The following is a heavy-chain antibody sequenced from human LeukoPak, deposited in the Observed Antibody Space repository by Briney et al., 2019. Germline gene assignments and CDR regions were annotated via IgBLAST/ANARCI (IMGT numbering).Heavy chain of an antibody. J-gene: IGHJ1*01. V-gene: IGHV3-23*01. CDR2: ISDSGGST. CDR1: GFTFSSYA. CDR3: AKAYYYDSSGYYTEYFQH. D-gene: IGHD3-22*01. Sequence: PGGSLRLSCAASGFTFSSYAMSWVRQAPGKGLEWVSAISDSGGSTYYADSVKGRFTISRDNSKNTLYLQMNSLRAEDTAVYYCAKAYYYDSSGYYTEYFQHWGQGTLVTVSS.